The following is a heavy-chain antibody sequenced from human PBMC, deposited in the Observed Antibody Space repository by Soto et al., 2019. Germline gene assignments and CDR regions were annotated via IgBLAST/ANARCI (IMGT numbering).Heavy chain of an antibody. CDR3: ASAGFILDTVDATLIGWFDS. CDR1: SLTFSRHA. CDR2: ISANGGTT. D-gene: IGHD2-15*01. Sequence: PGGSLRLSCAASSLTFSRHALSWVRQAPGKGLEWVSTISANGGTTFYIDSVKGRFTISRDNSKNTLYLQMNSLRAEDTALYYCASAGFILDTVDATLIGWFDSWGQGTQVTVSS. V-gene: IGHV3-23*01. J-gene: IGHJ5*01.